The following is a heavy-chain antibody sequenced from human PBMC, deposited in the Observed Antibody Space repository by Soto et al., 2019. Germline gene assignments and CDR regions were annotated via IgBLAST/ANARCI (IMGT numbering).Heavy chain of an antibody. D-gene: IGHD6-13*01. J-gene: IGHJ5*01. V-gene: IGHV4-30-4*06. CDR3: ARGISKYGSLYDPHTVFDF. Sequence: PGKSLEWIGYLYFNGGTQYNPSLRTPISMSLDTSKKHFSLKMRSVTGADTAVYYCARGISKYGSLYDPHTVFDFWVQGALV. CDR2: LYFNGGT.